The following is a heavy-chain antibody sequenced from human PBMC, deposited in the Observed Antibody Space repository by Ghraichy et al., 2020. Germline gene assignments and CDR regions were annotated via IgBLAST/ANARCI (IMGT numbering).Heavy chain of an antibody. D-gene: IGHD3-10*01. Sequence: GESLNISCAASGFTFSSYAMSWVRQAPGKGLEWVSAISGSGGSTYYADSVKGRFTISRDNSKNTLYLQMNSLRAEDTAVYYCAKDLCQPGWGFGELPPTRPPNCMGSNWFDPWGQGTLVTVSS. CDR3: AKDLCQPGWGFGELPPTRPPNCMGSNWFDP. CDR2: ISGSGGST. J-gene: IGHJ5*02. V-gene: IGHV3-23*01. CDR1: GFTFSSYA.